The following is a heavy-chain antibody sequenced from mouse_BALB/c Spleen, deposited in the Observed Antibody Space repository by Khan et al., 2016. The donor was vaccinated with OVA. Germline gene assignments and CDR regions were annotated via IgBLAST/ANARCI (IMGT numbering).Heavy chain of an antibody. D-gene: IGHD3-3*01. Sequence: IQLVQSGPELMKPGASVNISCKASGYSFTSYYIHWVRQSHGKSLEWIGYIDHFNGGTDYNQKFKDKATLTVDKSSNTAYMHLSSLTSEDSAVYYCARGTFDYWGQGTLVTVSA. CDR1: GYSFTSYY. J-gene: IGHJ3*01. CDR2: IDHFNGGT. CDR3: ARGTFDY. V-gene: IGHV1S135*01.